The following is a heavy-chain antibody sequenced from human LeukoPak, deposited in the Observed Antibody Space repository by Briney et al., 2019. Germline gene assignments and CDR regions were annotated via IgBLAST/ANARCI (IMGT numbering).Heavy chain of an antibody. D-gene: IGHD2-15*01. CDR1: GFTFSSYV. CDR3: AKATSWSPIGSLDY. Sequence: GGSLRLSCAASGFTFSSYVMSWVRQAPGKGLEWVSGISGSGGSTYYADSVKGRFTISRDNSKNTLYLQMNSLRAEDTAVYYCAKATSWSPIGSLDYWGQGTLVTVSS. J-gene: IGHJ4*02. V-gene: IGHV3-23*01. CDR2: ISGSGGST.